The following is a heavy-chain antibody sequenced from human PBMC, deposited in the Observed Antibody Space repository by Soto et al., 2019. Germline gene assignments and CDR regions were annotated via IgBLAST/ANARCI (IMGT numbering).Heavy chain of an antibody. V-gene: IGHV1-18*01. CDR1: GYTFNKYG. CDR2: ISAFNDYT. D-gene: IGHD2-21*01. Sequence: ASVKVSCKASGYTFNKYGFNWVRQAPGQGLEWMGRISAFNDYTNLAQKFQGRLTLTTDASTNTAYMELQVLRSDDTAMYYCARCRGVVIPAGTPDAFDVWHQWXMVTI. J-gene: IGHJ3*01. CDR3: ARCRGVVIPAGTPDAFDV.